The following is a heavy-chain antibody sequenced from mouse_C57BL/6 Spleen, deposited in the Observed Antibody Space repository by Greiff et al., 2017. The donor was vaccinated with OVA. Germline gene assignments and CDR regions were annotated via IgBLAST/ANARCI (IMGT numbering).Heavy chain of an antibody. D-gene: IGHD2-5*01. CDR3: ARHEAYYSNYGYFDV. CDR2: ISSGGSYT. CDR1: GFTFSSYG. V-gene: IGHV5-6*01. Sequence: VQLKESGGDLVKPGGSLKLSCAASGFTFSSYGMSWVRQTPDKRLEWVATISSGGSYTYYPDSVKGRFTISRDNAKNTLYLQMSSLKSEDTAMYYCARHEAYYSNYGYFDVWGTGTTVTVSS. J-gene: IGHJ1*03.